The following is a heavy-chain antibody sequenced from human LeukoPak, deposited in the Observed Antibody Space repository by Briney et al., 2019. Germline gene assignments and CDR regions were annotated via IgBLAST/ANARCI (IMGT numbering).Heavy chain of an antibody. D-gene: IGHD2-15*01. Sequence: PGGSLRLSCAASGFTFTTYTMTWVRQASGKGLGGVSSISSSSSYIYYVDSVKGRFTISRDNAKNSLYLQMNSLRAEDTAVYYCARSKDGGLTIFDYWGQGTLVTVSS. CDR2: ISSSSSYI. CDR1: GFTFTTYT. CDR3: ARSKDGGLTIFDY. J-gene: IGHJ4*02. V-gene: IGHV3-21*01.